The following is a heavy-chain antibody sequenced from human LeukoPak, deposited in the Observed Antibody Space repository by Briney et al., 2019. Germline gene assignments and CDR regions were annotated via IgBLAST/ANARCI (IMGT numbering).Heavy chain of an antibody. CDR1: GYTFTGYY. D-gene: IGHD5-12*01. Sequence: ASVKVSCKASGYTFTGYYMHWLRQAPGQGLEWMGWINPNSGGTNYAQKFQGWVTMTRDTSISTAYMELSRLRSDDTAVYYCARGGASIVATILNWFDPWGQGTLVTVSS. CDR3: ARGGASIVATILNWFDP. J-gene: IGHJ5*02. CDR2: INPNSGGT. V-gene: IGHV1-2*04.